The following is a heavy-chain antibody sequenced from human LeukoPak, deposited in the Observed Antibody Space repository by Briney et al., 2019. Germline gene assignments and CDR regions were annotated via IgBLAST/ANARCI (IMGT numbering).Heavy chain of an antibody. D-gene: IGHD5-12*01. CDR1: GDSISSRSYY. J-gene: IGHJ4*02. CDR2: IYYSGST. CDR3: ARANRYDLYFDY. V-gene: IGHV4-39*07. Sequence: SETLSLTCTVSGDSISSRSYYWGWIRQPPGTGLEWIGSIYYSGSTYYNPSLKSRVTISVNTSKNQFSLKLSSVTAADTAVYYCARANRYDLYFDYWGQGTLVTVSS.